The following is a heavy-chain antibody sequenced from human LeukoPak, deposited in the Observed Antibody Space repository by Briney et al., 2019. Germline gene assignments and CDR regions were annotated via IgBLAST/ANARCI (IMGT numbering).Heavy chain of an antibody. Sequence: ASVKFSCKASGYTFTCYYMHWVRPAPGQGLEWMGWINPNSGGTNYAQKFQGRVTMTRDTSISTAYMELSRLRSDDTAVYYCARDQAAAGTDYWGQGTLVTVSS. J-gene: IGHJ4*02. V-gene: IGHV1-2*02. CDR1: GYTFTCYY. D-gene: IGHD6-13*01. CDR3: ARDQAAAGTDY. CDR2: INPNSGGT.